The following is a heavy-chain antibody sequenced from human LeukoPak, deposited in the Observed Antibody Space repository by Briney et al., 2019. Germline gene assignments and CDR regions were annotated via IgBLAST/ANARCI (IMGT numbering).Heavy chain of an antibody. CDR2: TKQDGSEK. V-gene: IGHV3-7*01. J-gene: IGHJ4*02. CDR3: ARENSHHLPYTLDY. D-gene: IGHD1-14*01. Sequence: GGSLRLSCAGSGFIFSNYWMTWVRQAPGKGLEWVANTKQDGSEKYSVDSVKGRFTISRDNAKNSLYLQMHSLRPEDTAVYYCARENSHHLPYTLDYWGQGTLVTVSS. CDR1: GFIFSNYW.